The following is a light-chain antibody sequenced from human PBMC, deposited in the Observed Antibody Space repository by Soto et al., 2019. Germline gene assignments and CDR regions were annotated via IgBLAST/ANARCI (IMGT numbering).Light chain of an antibody. V-gene: IGLV2-14*01. CDR1: GSDVGGYKY. CDR3: SSYASSSPFV. J-gene: IGLJ1*01. CDR2: DVS. Sequence: QSALTQPVSVSGSPGQSITISCTGTGSDVGGYKYVSWYQQLPGKAPKLMIYDVSYRPSGVSDRFSGSKSGNTASLITSGLQAEDEADCYCSSYASSSPFVFGTGTKVTVL.